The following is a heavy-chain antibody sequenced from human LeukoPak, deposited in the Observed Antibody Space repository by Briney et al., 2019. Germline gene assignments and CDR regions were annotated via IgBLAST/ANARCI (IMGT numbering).Heavy chain of an antibody. D-gene: IGHD6-13*01. CDR1: GFTISSYG. J-gene: IGHJ4*02. Sequence: GGSLRLSCAASGFTISSYGMHWVRQAPGKGLEWVAFIRYDGSNKYYADSVKGRFTISRDNSKNTLYLQMNSLRAEDTAVYYCAKEDSSSLDYWGQGTLVTVSS. CDR2: IRYDGSNK. V-gene: IGHV3-30*02. CDR3: AKEDSSSLDY.